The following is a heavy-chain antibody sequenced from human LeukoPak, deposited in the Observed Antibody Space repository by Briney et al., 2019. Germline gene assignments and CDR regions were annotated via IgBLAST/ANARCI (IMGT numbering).Heavy chain of an antibody. CDR1: GFTFSSYG. CDR3: AKGITSNDAFDV. D-gene: IGHD3-10*01. CDR2: ISYDGSNT. Sequence: PGRSLRLSCAASGFTFSSYGMHWVRQAAGKGLEWVAVISYDGSNTYYADSVKGLFTISRDNSKNTMSLQMNSLRDEDTAVYYCAKGITSNDAFDVWGQGTMVTVS. V-gene: IGHV3-30*18. J-gene: IGHJ3*01.